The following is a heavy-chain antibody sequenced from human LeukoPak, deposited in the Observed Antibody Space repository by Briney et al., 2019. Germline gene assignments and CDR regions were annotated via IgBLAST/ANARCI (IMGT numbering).Heavy chain of an antibody. V-gene: IGHV3-48*04. D-gene: IGHD6-19*01. CDR3: ARALYNRGWYPDYFDS. CDR1: GFTFSSYS. Sequence: SGGSLRLSCAASGFTFSSYSMNWVRQAPGKGLEWVSYISSSSSTIYYADSVKGRFTISRDNAKNSLYLQMSSLRAEDTAIYYCARALYNRGWYPDYFDSWGQGTLVTVSA. J-gene: IGHJ4*02. CDR2: ISSSSSTI.